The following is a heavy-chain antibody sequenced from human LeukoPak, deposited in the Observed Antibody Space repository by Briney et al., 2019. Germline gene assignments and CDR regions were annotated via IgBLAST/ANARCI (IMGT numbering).Heavy chain of an antibody. D-gene: IGHD5-18*01. CDR1: GYTFTGCY. CDR2: INPNSGGT. V-gene: IGHV1-2*04. Sequence: SVKVSCKASGYTFTGCYMHWVRQPPAQGLEWMGWINPNSGGTNLEHEFQGWVPMIRDTSISTAYMELSRLRSDDTAVNYCARCGHTAMGPNDAFDIWGQGTMVTASS. J-gene: IGHJ3*02. CDR3: ARCGHTAMGPNDAFDI.